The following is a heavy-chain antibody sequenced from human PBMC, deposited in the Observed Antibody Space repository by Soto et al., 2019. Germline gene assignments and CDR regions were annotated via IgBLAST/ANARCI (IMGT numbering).Heavy chain of an antibody. CDR3: ASLDGSGSYYGYYFDY. CDR1: GGSISNGGYY. J-gene: IGHJ4*02. Sequence: QVQLQESGPGLVKPSQTLSLTCTVSGGSISNGGYYWSWIRQHPGKGLEWIGYIYYSGSTNYNPSLKSRVTISVDTSKYQFSLKLTSVTAADTAVYYCASLDGSGSYYGYYFDYWGQGTLVTVSS. V-gene: IGHV4-31*03. CDR2: IYYSGST. D-gene: IGHD3-10*01.